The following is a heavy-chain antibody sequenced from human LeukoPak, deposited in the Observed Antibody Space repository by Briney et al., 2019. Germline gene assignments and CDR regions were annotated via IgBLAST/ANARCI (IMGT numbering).Heavy chain of an antibody. CDR1: GYTFTGYY. Sequence: ASVKVSCKASGYTFTGYYMHWVRQAPGQGLEWMGWINPNSGGTNYAQKFQGRVTMTRDTSICTAYMELSRLRSDDTAVYYCARGDRLTGYYYYYYMDVWGKGTTVTVSS. V-gene: IGHV1-2*02. CDR3: ARGDRLTGYYYYYYMDV. CDR2: INPNSGGT. D-gene: IGHD3-9*01. J-gene: IGHJ6*03.